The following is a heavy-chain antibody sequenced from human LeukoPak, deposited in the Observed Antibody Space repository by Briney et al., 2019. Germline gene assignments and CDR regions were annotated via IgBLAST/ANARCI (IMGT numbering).Heavy chain of an antibody. D-gene: IGHD3-22*01. CDR1: GGSISDDY. V-gene: IGHV4-59*01. CDR3: ARMRRGWLQIDS. Sequence: SETLSLTCIVSGGSISDDYWSWVRQPPGKGLEWIGYMYYTGNTNYNPSLKSRVTISVDTSKNQFSLKLRSVTAADTAVYYCARMRRGWLQIDSWGRGTLVTVSS. J-gene: IGHJ4*02. CDR2: MYYTGNT.